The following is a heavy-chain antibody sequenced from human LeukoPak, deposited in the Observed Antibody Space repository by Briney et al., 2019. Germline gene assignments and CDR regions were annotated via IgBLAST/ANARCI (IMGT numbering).Heavy chain of an antibody. CDR1: GGTFSSYA. CDR2: IIPIFGTA. CDR3: AREQTYSGSYFLFDY. D-gene: IGHD1-26*01. V-gene: IGHV1-69*13. Sequence: GASVKVSCKASGGTFSSYAISWVRQAPGQGLEWMGGIIPIFGTANYAQKFQGRVTITADESTSTAYMELSSLRSEDTAVYYCAREQTYSGSYFLFDYWGQGTLVTVSS. J-gene: IGHJ4*02.